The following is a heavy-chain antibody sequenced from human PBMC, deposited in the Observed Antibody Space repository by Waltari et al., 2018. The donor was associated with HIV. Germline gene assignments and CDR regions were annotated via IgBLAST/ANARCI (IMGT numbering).Heavy chain of an antibody. CDR1: GASMRSSSYF. CDR3: ARDWDVTTACMDV. D-gene: IGHD2-21*02. J-gene: IGHJ6*02. V-gene: IGHV4-39*07. CDR2: MFSTGRS. Sequence: QVKLQESGPGRVKPSETLSITCVVSGASMRSSSYFWGWIRQAPGKGLEWIGSMFSTGRSYYTPSLKSRVNISIDTLNNQFSLTITSGTAADTAVYYCARDWDVTTACMDVWGQGTTVTVSS.